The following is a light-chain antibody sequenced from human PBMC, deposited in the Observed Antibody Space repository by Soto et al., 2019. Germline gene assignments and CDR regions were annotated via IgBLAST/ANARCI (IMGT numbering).Light chain of an antibody. CDR1: QTIGSN. J-gene: IGKJ1*01. Sequence: DRVMTQSPATLSVSPGERATLSCRASQTIGSNLAWYQQRPGQPPRLLIYGASTRATGIPARFSGSGSGTEFTLTITSLQSEDFAVYYCQHYYGWPRTFGQGTKVDIK. CDR3: QHYYGWPRT. V-gene: IGKV3-15*01. CDR2: GAS.